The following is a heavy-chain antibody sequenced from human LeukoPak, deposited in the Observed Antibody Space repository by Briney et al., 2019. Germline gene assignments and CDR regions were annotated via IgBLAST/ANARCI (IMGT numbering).Heavy chain of an antibody. CDR3: ATGGQLAYYYYMDV. V-gene: IGHV4-59*01. D-gene: IGHD6-13*01. J-gene: IGHJ6*03. CDR1: GGSISTYY. Sequence: SETLSLTCAVSGGSISTYYWSRIRQPPGKGLEWIGYIYYSGSTNYNPSLRSRVTILVDTSKNQFSLKLSSVTAADTAVYYCATGGQLAYYYYMDVWGKGTTVTVSS. CDR2: IYYSGST.